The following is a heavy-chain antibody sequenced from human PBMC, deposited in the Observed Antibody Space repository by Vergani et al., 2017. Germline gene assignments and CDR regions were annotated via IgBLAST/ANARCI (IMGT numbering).Heavy chain of an antibody. Sequence: QVQLQQWGAGLLKPSETLSLTCAVYGGSFSGYYWSWIRQPPGKGLEWIGEINHSGSTNYNPSLKSRVTISVDTSKNQFSLKLSSVTAADTAVYYCARMDTAMVRSPKIPRNRGYMDVWGKGTTVTVSS. J-gene: IGHJ6*03. CDR1: GGSFSGYY. CDR3: ARMDTAMVRSPKIPRNRGYMDV. CDR2: INHSGST. V-gene: IGHV4-34*01. D-gene: IGHD5-18*01.